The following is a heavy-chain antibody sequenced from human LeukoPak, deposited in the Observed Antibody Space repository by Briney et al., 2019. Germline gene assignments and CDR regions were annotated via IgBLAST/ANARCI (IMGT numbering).Heavy chain of an antibody. CDR2: VYHSGTT. D-gene: IGHD3-3*01. J-gene: IGHJ3*02. V-gene: IGHV4-38-2*02. CDR3: ARGFSAFDI. Sequence: SETLSLTCSVSGYSISSGYYWGWIRQPPGKGLEWIGNVYHSGTTYYNPSLKSRVTIAVDTSKNQFSLRLTSVTAADTAVYYCARGFSAFDIWGLGTMVTVSS. CDR1: GYSISSGYY.